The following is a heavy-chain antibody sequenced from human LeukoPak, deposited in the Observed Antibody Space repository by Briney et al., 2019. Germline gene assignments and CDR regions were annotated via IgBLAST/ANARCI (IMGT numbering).Heavy chain of an antibody. CDR3: ARDTDWGPLTFDY. CDR1: GYTFTGYY. CDR2: INPNSGGT. Sequence: ASVKVSCKASGYTFTGYYMHWVRQAPGQGLEWMGWINPNSGGTNYAQKFQGRVTMTRDTSISTAYMELSRLRSDDTAVYYCARDTDWGPLTFDYWGQGTLVTVSS. V-gene: IGHV1-2*02. J-gene: IGHJ4*02. D-gene: IGHD7-27*01.